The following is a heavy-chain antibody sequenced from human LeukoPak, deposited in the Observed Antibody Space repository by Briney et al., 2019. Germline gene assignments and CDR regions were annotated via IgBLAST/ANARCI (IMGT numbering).Heavy chain of an antibody. V-gene: IGHV3-23*01. J-gene: IGHJ6*03. CDR1: GFTFSSYG. D-gene: IGHD2-15*01. Sequence: GGSLRLFCAASGFTFSSYGMSWVRQAPGKGLEWVSAISGSGKNTYYADSVKGRFTISRDNSKNTLYLQMNSLRAEDTAVYYCAKDGGGGSKDYYYMGVWGKGTTVTISS. CDR3: AKDGGGGSKDYYYMGV. CDR2: ISGSGKNT.